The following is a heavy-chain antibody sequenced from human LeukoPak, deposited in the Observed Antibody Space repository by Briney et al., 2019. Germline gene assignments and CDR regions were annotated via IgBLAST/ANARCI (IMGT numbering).Heavy chain of an antibody. CDR3: AVIPGYSSGWYEY. CDR1: GGSISSYY. J-gene: IGHJ4*02. D-gene: IGHD6-19*01. V-gene: IGHV4-59*01. Sequence: PSETLSLTCTVSGGSISSYYWSWIRQPPGKGLEWIGYIYYSGSTNYNPSLKSRVTISVDTSENQFSLKLSSVTAADTAVYYCAVIPGYSSGWYEYWGQGTLVTVSS. CDR2: IYYSGST.